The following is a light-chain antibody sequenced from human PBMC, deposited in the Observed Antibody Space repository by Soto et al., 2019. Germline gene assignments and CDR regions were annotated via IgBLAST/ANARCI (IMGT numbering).Light chain of an antibody. CDR3: QQYNDWPQA. CDR2: DAY. Sequence: EIVVTQSPATLSVSPGDRATLSCRASQSVRNNVAWYQQKPGQAPRRLIYDAYTGATGIPDRFSGSGSGTEFTLTISRLQPDDFAVYSCQQYNDWPQAFGQGTKVDIK. CDR1: QSVRNN. V-gene: IGKV3-15*01. J-gene: IGKJ1*01.